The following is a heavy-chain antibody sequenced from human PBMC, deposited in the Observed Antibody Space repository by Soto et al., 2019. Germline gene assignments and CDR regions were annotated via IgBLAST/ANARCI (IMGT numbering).Heavy chain of an antibody. CDR1: GYSFTSYW. D-gene: IGHD2-21*02. CDR3: ATSPGAYCCGDCYSRDYYYYYGMDV. CDR2: IDPSDSYT. Sequence: GESLKISCKGSGYSFTSYWISWVRQMPGKGLEWMGRIDPSDSYTNYSPSFQGHVTISADKSISTAYLQWSSLKASDTAMYYCATSPGAYCCGDCYSRDYYYYYGMDVWGQGTTVTVSS. V-gene: IGHV5-10-1*01. J-gene: IGHJ6*02.